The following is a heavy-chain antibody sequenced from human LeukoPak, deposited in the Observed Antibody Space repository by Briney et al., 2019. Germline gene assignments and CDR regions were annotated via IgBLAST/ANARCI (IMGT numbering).Heavy chain of an antibody. CDR1: GFTFSDYY. V-gene: IGHV3-11*01. Sequence: PGGSLRLSCAASGFTFSDYYMSWIRQAPGKGLEWVSYISSSGSTICYADSVKGRFTISRDNAKNSLYLQMNSLRAEDTAVYYCARDRAVAGTRYGMDVWGQGTTVTVSS. CDR3: ARDRAVAGTRYGMDV. D-gene: IGHD6-19*01. CDR2: ISSSGSTI. J-gene: IGHJ6*02.